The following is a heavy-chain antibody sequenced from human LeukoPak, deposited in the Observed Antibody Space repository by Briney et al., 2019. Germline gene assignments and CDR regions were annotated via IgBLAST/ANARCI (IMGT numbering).Heavy chain of an antibody. D-gene: IGHD2-21*02. CDR2: IIPIFGTA. V-gene: IGHV1-69*05. J-gene: IGHJ5*02. Sequence: SVKVSCKASGGTFSSYAISWVRQAPGQGLEWMGGIIPIFGTANYAQKFQGRVTITTDESTSTAYMELSSLRSEDTAVYYCARDGDTRNWFDPWGQGTMVTVSS. CDR1: GGTFSSYA. CDR3: ARDGDTRNWFDP.